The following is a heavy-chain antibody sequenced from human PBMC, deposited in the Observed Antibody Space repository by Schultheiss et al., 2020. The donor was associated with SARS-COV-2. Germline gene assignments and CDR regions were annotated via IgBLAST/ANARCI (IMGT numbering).Heavy chain of an antibody. CDR3: ARDRRSGSYSGIDAFDI. D-gene: IGHD1-26*01. J-gene: IGHJ3*02. CDR1: GGTFSSYA. CDR2: IIPIFGTS. V-gene: IGHV1-69*13. Sequence: SVKVSCKASGGTFSSYAISWVRQAPGQGLEWMGGIIPIFGTSNYAQNFQGRVTITADESTKTVYMELRSLRSEDTAVYYCARDRRSGSYSGIDAFDIWGQGTMVTVSS.